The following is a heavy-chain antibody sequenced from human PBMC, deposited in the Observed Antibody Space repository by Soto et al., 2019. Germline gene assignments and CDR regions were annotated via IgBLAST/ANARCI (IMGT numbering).Heavy chain of an antibody. Sequence: ASVKVSCKASGGTFSSYTISWVRQAPGQGLEWMGRIIPILGIANYAQKFQGRVTITADKSTSTAYMELSSLRSEDTAVYYCARDPSGYDFHYYYYMDVWGKGTTVTVSS. CDR2: IIPILGIA. CDR1: GGTFSSYT. CDR3: ARDPSGYDFHYYYYMDV. V-gene: IGHV1-69*04. J-gene: IGHJ6*03. D-gene: IGHD5-12*01.